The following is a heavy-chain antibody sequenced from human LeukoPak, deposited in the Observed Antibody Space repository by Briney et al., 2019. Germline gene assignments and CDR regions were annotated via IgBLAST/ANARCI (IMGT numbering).Heavy chain of an antibody. CDR2: INSDGSST. CDR3: ARGFYHPNYYGMDV. D-gene: IGHD1-14*01. CDR1: GFTFSSYW. Sequence: GGSLRLSCAASGFTFSSYWMHWVRQAPGKGLVWVSRINSDGSSTSYADSVKGRFTISRDNAKNTLYLQMNSLRADDTAVYYCARGFYHPNYYGMDVWGQGTMVTVSS. J-gene: IGHJ6*02. V-gene: IGHV3-74*01.